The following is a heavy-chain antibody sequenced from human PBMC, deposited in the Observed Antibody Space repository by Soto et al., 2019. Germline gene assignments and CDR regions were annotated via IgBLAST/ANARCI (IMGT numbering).Heavy chain of an antibody. CDR1: GGSISSSSYY. V-gene: IGHV4-39*01. J-gene: IGHJ6*03. D-gene: IGHD2-8*02. CDR3: ARHVLVWSMPYYMDV. CDR2: IYYSGST. Sequence: SGTLSLTCTVSGGSISSSSYYWGWIRQPPGKGLEWIGSIYYSGSTYYNPSLKSRVTISVDTSKNQFSLKLSSVTAADTAVYYCARHVLVWSMPYYMDVWGKETTLTVSS.